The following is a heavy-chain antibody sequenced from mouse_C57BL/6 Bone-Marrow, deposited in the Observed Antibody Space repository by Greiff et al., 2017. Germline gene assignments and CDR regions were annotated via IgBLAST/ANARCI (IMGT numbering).Heavy chain of an antibody. Sequence: VQLKESGAELVRPGASVKLSCTASGFNIKDDYMHWVKQRPEQGLEWIGWIDPENGDTEYASKFQGKATITADTSSNTAYLQLSSLTSEDTAVYYCTTYSNYRAWFAYWGQGTLVTVSA. CDR2: IDPENGDT. CDR3: TTYSNYRAWFAY. V-gene: IGHV14-4*01. CDR1: GFNIKDDY. D-gene: IGHD2-12*01. J-gene: IGHJ3*01.